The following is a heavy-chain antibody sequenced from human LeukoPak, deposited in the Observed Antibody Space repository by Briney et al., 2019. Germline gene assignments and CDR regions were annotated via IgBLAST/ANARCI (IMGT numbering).Heavy chain of an antibody. Sequence: ASVKVSCKASGYTFTGYYMHWVRQAPGQGLEWMGWINPNSGGTNYAQKFQGRVTMTRDTSISTAYMELSRLRSDDTAVYYCARDRGDYDGNWFDPWGQGTLVTVSS. CDR1: GYTFTGYY. J-gene: IGHJ5*02. CDR2: INPNSGGT. CDR3: ARDRGDYDGNWFDP. V-gene: IGHV1-2*02. D-gene: IGHD3-22*01.